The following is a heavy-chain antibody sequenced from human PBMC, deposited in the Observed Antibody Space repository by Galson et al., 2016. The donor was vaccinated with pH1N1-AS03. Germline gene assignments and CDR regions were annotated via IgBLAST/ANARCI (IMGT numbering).Heavy chain of an antibody. D-gene: IGHD1-1*01. CDR1: GFTFTDFA. Sequence: SLRLSCATSGFTFTDFAVSWVRQAPGRGLEWVSATSSSDGSAYYAESVKGRSTISRDYSKNTVDLQMNSLRAEDTAVYYCAKDRNDYRLHYFSGSDVWGQGTTVIVSS. J-gene: IGHJ6*02. CDR3: AKDRNDYRLHYFSGSDV. V-gene: IGHV3-23*01. CDR2: TSSSDGSA.